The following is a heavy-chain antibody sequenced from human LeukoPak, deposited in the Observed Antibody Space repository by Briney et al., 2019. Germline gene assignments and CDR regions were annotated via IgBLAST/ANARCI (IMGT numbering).Heavy chain of an antibody. CDR3: ARYSSAWPEYHFDY. CDR1: GVSISSGAYY. Sequence: SQTLSLTCTVSGVSISSGAYYWSWIRQHPGKGLGWIGYIYDSGSTHYNPSLKSRVTISEDTSKNQFSLNLISVTAADTAVYYCARYSSAWPEYHFDYWGQGTLVTVSS. V-gene: IGHV4-31*03. J-gene: IGHJ4*02. D-gene: IGHD6-19*01. CDR2: IYDSGST.